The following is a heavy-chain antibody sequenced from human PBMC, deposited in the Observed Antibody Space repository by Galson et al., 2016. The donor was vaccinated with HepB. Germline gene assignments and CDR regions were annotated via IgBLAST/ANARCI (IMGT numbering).Heavy chain of an antibody. J-gene: IGHJ3*02. V-gene: IGHV2-70*01. Sequence: PALVKPTQTLTLTRTFSGFSLTTSGMCVTWIRQPPGRALEWLALIDWDGDKYYSPSLKTRLTISRDTSKNQVVLRMTNVDPVDTATYYCARISYDSNGYHYYALDIWGQGTWVTVSS. CDR3: ARISYDSNGYHYYALDI. D-gene: IGHD3-22*01. CDR2: IDWDGDK. CDR1: GFSLTTSGMC.